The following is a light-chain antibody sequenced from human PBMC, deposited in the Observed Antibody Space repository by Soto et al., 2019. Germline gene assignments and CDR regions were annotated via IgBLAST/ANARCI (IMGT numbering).Light chain of an antibody. CDR1: QSVDSST. CDR2: GAS. V-gene: IGKV3-20*01. J-gene: IGKJ4*01. Sequence: EVVVTQSPGTLSLSPGERATLSCRASQSVDSSTLAWYQQTPGQAPRLLISGASKRATGTPDRFSGSGSGTDFTLTISRLEPEDFAVYYCQHFDDSLTFGGGTKVEIK. CDR3: QHFDDSLT.